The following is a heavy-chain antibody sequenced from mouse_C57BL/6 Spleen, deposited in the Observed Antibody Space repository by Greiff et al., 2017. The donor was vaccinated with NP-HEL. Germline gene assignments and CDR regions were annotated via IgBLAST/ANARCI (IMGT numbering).Heavy chain of an antibody. J-gene: IGHJ2*01. CDR1: GYAFSSSW. D-gene: IGHD1-1*01. Sequence: VQLQQSGPELVKPGASVKISCKASGYAFSSSWMNWVKQRPGKGLEWIGRIYPGDGDTNYNGKFKGKATLTADKSSSTAYMQLSSLTSEDSAVYFCASLLITTVVAPYYFDYWGQGTTLTVSS. CDR3: ASLLITTVVAPYYFDY. CDR2: IYPGDGDT. V-gene: IGHV1-82*01.